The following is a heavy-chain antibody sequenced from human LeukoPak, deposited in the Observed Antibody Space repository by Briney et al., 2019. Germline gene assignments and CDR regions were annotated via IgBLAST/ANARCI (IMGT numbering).Heavy chain of an antibody. D-gene: IGHD2-2*01. V-gene: IGHV4-38-2*02. CDR2: IYHSGST. J-gene: IGHJ4*02. CDR1: GYSISSGNY. Sequence: KPSETLSLTCTVSGYSISSGNYCGCFRHPPRKELEWIGSIYHSGSTYYNTSLESRVTISVDTSKNQFSLKLSSVTAADTAVYYCAREPDIVVVPAAGWGQRTLVTVSS. CDR3: AREPDIVVVPAAG.